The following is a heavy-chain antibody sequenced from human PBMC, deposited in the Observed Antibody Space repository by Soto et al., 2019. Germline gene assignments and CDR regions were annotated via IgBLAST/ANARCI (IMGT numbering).Heavy chain of an antibody. D-gene: IGHD2-2*01. CDR2: ISSSSSYI. CDR3: ARAPYCSSTSCYFGYYYGIDV. CDR1: GFTFSSYS. Sequence: EVQLVESGGGLVKPGGSLRLSCAASGFTFSSYSMNWVRQAPGKGLEWVSSISSSSSYIYYADSVKGRFTISRDNAKNSLYLQMNSLRAEDTAVYYCARAPYCSSTSCYFGYYYGIDVWGQGTTVTVSS. V-gene: IGHV3-21*01. J-gene: IGHJ6*02.